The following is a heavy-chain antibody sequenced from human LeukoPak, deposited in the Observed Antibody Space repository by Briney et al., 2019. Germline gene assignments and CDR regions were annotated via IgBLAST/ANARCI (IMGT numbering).Heavy chain of an antibody. J-gene: IGHJ4*02. V-gene: IGHV4-61*05. CDR3: ARGGRFSGYSYAY. CDR2: IYYSGST. D-gene: IGHD3-22*01. CDR1: GGSISSSSYY. Sequence: SETLSLTCTVSGGSISSSSYYWGWIRQPPGKGLEWIGYIYYSGSTNYNPSLKSRVTISVDTSKNQFSLKLSSVTAADTAVYYCARGGRFSGYSYAYWGQGTLVTVSS.